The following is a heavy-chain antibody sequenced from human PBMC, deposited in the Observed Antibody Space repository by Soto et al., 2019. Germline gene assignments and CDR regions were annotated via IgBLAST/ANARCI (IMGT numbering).Heavy chain of an antibody. CDR3: ARVCMITFGGVIVMLGSLKRGYYSGMEV. J-gene: IGHJ6*02. CDR1: GGSISSSNW. D-gene: IGHD3-16*02. CDR2: IYHSGST. V-gene: IGHV4-4*02. Sequence: SEKLSLTCAVSGGSISSSNWWSWVRQPPGKGLEWIGEIYHSGSTNYNPSLKSRVTISVDKSKNQFSLKLSSVTAADTAVYYCARVCMITFGGVIVMLGSLKRGYYSGMEVWGQATTVIV.